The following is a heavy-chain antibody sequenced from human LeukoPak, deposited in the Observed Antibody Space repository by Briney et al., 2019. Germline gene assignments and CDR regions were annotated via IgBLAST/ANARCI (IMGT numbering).Heavy chain of an antibody. V-gene: IGHV1-69*04. CDR1: GGTFSSYA. Sequence: SVKVSCKASGGTFSSYAISWVRQAPGQGLEWMGRIIPILGIANYAQKFQGRVTITADKSTSTAYMELSSLRSEDTAVYYCARTRIAVAGTAWFDPWGQGTPVTVSS. CDR2: IIPILGIA. D-gene: IGHD6-19*01. J-gene: IGHJ5*02. CDR3: ARTRIAVAGTAWFDP.